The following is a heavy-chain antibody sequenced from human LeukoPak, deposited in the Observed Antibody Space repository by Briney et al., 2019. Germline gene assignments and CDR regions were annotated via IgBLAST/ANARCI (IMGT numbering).Heavy chain of an antibody. D-gene: IGHD5-24*01. J-gene: IGHJ5*02. CDR3: ARASDPWLQLT. CDR1: GFTFSNYW. Sequence: GGSLRLSCAASGFTFSNYWMIWVRQAPGKGLEWVANIKHDGSEKRYADSVRGRFTVSRDNAHTSLYLQMSSLRAEDTALYYCARASDPWLQLTWGQGTLVTVSS. CDR2: IKHDGSEK. V-gene: IGHV3-7*05.